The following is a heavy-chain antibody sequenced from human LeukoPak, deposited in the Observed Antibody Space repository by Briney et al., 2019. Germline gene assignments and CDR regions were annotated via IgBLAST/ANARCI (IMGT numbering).Heavy chain of an antibody. Sequence: PGGSLRLSCAASVFIVSSNYMSWVRQAPGKGLEWVSVIYSGGSTYYADSVKGRFAISRDNSKNTLYLQMNSLRAEDTAVYYCARHGSGSELFDYWGQGTLVTVSS. D-gene: IGHD3-10*01. CDR2: IYSGGST. CDR1: VFIVSSNY. V-gene: IGHV3-53*01. J-gene: IGHJ4*02. CDR3: ARHGSGSELFDY.